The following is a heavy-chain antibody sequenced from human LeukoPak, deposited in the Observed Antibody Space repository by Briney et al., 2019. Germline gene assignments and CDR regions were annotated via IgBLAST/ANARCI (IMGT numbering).Heavy chain of an antibody. V-gene: IGHV3-30-3*01. CDR3: ARSPAVITGPTDY. J-gene: IGHJ4*02. Sequence: PGGSLRLSCAASGFTFSSYAMHWVRQAPGKGLEWVAVISFDGSNKYYADSVKGRFTISRDNSKNTLYLQMNSLRAEDTAVYYCARSPAVITGPTDYWGQGTLVTVSS. CDR2: ISFDGSNK. CDR1: GFTFSSYA. D-gene: IGHD4-17*01.